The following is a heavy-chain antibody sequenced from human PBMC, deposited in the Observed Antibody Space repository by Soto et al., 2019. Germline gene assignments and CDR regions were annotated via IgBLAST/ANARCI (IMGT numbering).Heavy chain of an antibody. Sequence: QVHLVQSGVEVKTPGASVKVSCTAHGYNLREYGVSWLRQVPGQGFEWMGWISGANVNRRSSQRFQDRLTMTTDTSTNTATMELRRLRLDDTALYFCGREGQQLAQEQYFQFNGVDVWGQGTSVTVSS. V-gene: IGHV1-18*01. CDR3: GREGQQLAQEQYFQFNGVDV. CDR2: ISGANVNR. D-gene: IGHD6-13*01. CDR1: GYNLREYG. J-gene: IGHJ6*02.